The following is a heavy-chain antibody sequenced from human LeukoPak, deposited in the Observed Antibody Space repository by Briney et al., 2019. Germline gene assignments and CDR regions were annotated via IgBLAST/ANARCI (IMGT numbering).Heavy chain of an antibody. J-gene: IGHJ5*02. D-gene: IGHD2-15*01. Sequence: SETLSLTCTVSGGSISSDVYYWSWIRQPAGKGLEWIGRIYAGGSTTYNSSLKSRVTISIDTSKNQLSLKLTSVTAADAAVYYCAGTRRYCSGGSCYNWFDPWGQGTLVTVSS. CDR3: AGTRRYCSGGSCYNWFDP. CDR1: GGSISSDVYY. V-gene: IGHV4-61*02. CDR2: IYAGGST.